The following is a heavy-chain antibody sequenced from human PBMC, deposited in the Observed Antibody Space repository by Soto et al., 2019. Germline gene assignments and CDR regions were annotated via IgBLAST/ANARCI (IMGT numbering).Heavy chain of an antibody. CDR1: GGSISSGDYY. V-gene: IGHV4-30-4*01. J-gene: IGHJ6*02. CDR2: IYYSGST. D-gene: IGHD3-9*01. CDR3: AREVGGYDILTGYYTYYGMDV. Sequence: NPSETLSLTCTVSGGSISSGDYYWSWIRQPPGKGLEWIGYIYYSGSTYYNPSLKSRVTISVDTSKNQFSLKLSSVTAADTAVYYCAREVGGYDILTGYYTYYGMDVWGQGTTVTVSS.